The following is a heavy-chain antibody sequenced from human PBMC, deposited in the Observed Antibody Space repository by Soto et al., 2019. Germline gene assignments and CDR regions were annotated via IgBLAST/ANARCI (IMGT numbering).Heavy chain of an antibody. CDR2: MNAKSGDK. CDR3: ARGNPFNYAGFDV. V-gene: IGHV1-8*01. CDR1: GYTFSDFD. Sequence: QAHLEQSGAELKRPGASVKVSCKASGYTFSDFDINWLRQASGQGPEWMGWMNAKSGDKFFPQRCQGKFNMPWDTSLSTAYMEVGSLTSDDTAIYYCARGNPFNYAGFDVWGQGTTVAVSS. J-gene: IGHJ6*02. D-gene: IGHD3-16*01.